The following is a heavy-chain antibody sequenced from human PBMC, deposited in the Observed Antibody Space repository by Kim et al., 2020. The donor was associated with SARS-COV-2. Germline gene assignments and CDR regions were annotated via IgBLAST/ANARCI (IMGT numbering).Heavy chain of an antibody. J-gene: IGHJ6*02. CDR2: SYI. Sequence: SYISYADSVKGRFTISRDNAKNSLYLQMNSLRAEDTAVYYCARDYYGMDVWGQGTTVTVSS. CDR3: ARDYYGMDV. V-gene: IGHV3-21*01.